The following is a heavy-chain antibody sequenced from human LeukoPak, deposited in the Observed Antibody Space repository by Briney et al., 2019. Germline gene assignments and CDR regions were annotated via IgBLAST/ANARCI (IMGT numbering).Heavy chain of an antibody. CDR3: AKGEVALYYYMDV. D-gene: IGHD5-24*01. V-gene: IGHV3-33*03. CDR1: GFTFSSYG. J-gene: IGHJ6*03. CDR2: IWYDGSNK. Sequence: PGGSLRLSCAASGFTFSSYGMHWVRQAPGKGLEWVAVIWYDGSNKYYADSVKGRFTISRDNAKNSLYLQMNSLRAEDTALYYCAKGEVALYYYMDVWGKGTTVTVSS.